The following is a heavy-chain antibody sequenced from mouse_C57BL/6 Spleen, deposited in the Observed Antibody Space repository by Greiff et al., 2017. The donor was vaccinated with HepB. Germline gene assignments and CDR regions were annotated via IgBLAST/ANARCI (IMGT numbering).Heavy chain of an antibody. CDR1: GYTFTSYD. D-gene: IGHD2-2*01. CDR2: IYPRDGST. J-gene: IGHJ4*01. CDR3: ARSGYDGGGYAMDY. Sequence: QVQLKDSGPELVKPGASVKLSCKASGYTFTSYDINWVKQRPGQGLEWIGWIYPRDGSTKYNEKFKGKATLTVDTSSSTAYMELHSLTSEDSAVYFCARSGYDGGGYAMDYWGQGTTVTVSS. V-gene: IGHV1-85*01.